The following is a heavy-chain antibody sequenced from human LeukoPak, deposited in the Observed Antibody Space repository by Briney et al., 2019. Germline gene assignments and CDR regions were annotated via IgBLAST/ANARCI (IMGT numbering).Heavy chain of an antibody. Sequence: SVKVSCKASGGTFSSYAISWVRQAPGQGLEWMGGIITIFGTANYAQKFQGRVTITADESTSTAYMELSSLISEDTAVYYCARVLYDDLNYYDSSGYSHYFDHWGQGTLVTVSS. CDR3: ARVLYDDLNYYDSSGYSHYFDH. V-gene: IGHV1-69*13. CDR1: GGTFSSYA. D-gene: IGHD3-22*01. J-gene: IGHJ4*02. CDR2: IITIFGTA.